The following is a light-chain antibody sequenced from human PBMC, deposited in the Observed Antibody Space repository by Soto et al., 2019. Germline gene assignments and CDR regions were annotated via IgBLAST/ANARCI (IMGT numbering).Light chain of an antibody. CDR2: EVS. CDR3: SSYTSSSTHVV. Sequence: QSALTQPASVSGSPGQSITISFTGTSSDVGGYNYVSWYQQHPGKAPKLMIYEVSNRPSGVSNRFSGSKSGNTASLTISGLQAEDEADYYRSSYTSSSTHVVFGGGTKLTVL. V-gene: IGLV2-14*01. CDR1: SSDVGGYNY. J-gene: IGLJ2*01.